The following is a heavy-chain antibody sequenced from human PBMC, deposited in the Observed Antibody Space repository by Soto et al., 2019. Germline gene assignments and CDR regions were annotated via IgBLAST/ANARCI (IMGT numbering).Heavy chain of an antibody. CDR3: ATENCSGGSCYSPYYYYGMDV. CDR1: GFTFSSYA. D-gene: IGHD2-15*01. CDR2: ISGSGGST. V-gene: IGHV3-23*01. J-gene: IGHJ6*02. Sequence: GGSLRLSCAASGFTFSSYAMSWVRQAPGKGLEWVSAISGSGGSTYYADSVKGRFTISRDNSKNTLYLQMNSLRAEDTAVYYCATENCSGGSCYSPYYYYGMDVWGQGTTVTVSS.